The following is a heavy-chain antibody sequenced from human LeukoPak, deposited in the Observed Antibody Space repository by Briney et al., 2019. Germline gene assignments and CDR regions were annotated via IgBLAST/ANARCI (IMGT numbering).Heavy chain of an antibody. CDR2: IYYSGST. Sequence: PSETLSLTCTVSGDSISTYYWTWIRQSPGKGLEWIGYIYYSGSTNYNPSLKSRVTISVDTSKNQFSLKLSSVTAADTAVYFCARGGRYMSASWYRSVYYYMDVWGKGTTVTVSS. CDR1: GDSISTYY. J-gene: IGHJ6*03. CDR3: ARGGRYMSASWYRSVYYYMDV. V-gene: IGHV4-59*12. D-gene: IGHD6-13*01.